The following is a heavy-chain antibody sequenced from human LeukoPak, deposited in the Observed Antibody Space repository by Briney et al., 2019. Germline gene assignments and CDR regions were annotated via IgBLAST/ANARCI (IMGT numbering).Heavy chain of an antibody. CDR1: GFYFNAYL. CDR2: IKQDGSQK. D-gene: IGHD1-1*01. Sequence: GGSRRLSCVASGFYFNAYLMSWVRQAPGKGLEWVANIKQDGSQKFYLDSVKGRFTISRDNAKNSLFLHMSSLRVEDTAVYFCARHLSGTFDYWGQGTLVTVSS. V-gene: IGHV3-7*04. J-gene: IGHJ4*02. CDR3: ARHLSGTFDY.